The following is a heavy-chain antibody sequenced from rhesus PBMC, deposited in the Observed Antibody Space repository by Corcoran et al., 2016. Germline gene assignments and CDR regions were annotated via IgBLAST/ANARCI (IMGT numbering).Heavy chain of an antibody. CDR2: IYGSGSST. CDR1: GGSISSSY. CDR3: ASESYYSGSSLHY. V-gene: IGHV4-169*02. J-gene: IGHJ4*01. Sequence: QVQLQESGPGLVKPSETLSLTCAVSGGSISSSYWSWIRQAPGQGLEWIGYIYGSGSSTNYNPALKSRVTLSVDTSKNQLSLKLSSVTAADTAVYYCASESYYSGSSLHYWGQGVLVTVSS. D-gene: IGHD3-16*01.